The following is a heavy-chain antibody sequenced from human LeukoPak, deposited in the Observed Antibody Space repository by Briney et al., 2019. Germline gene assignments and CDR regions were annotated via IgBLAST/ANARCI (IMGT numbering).Heavy chain of an antibody. CDR2: INTDGSTT. Sequence: GGSLRLSCAASGFTFSNDWMHWVRQAPGKGLVWVSRINTDGSTTTYADSVKGRFTISRDNAKNTLHLQMNSLRVEDTAVYYCARSRGGFYHYWGQGTLVTVSS. D-gene: IGHD2/OR15-2a*01. V-gene: IGHV3-74*01. CDR1: GFTFSNDW. J-gene: IGHJ4*02. CDR3: ARSRGGFYHY.